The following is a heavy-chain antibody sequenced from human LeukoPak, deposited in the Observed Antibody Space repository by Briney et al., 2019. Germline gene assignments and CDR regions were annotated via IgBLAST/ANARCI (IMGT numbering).Heavy chain of an antibody. Sequence: SETLSLTCTVSGASISSFYWSWIRQPPGKGLEWIGYVYESGSIKYNPSLRCRVTISVDTSKNQFSLNLSPVTAADTAVYYCTRHGPRRCSGGSCSKGYFDYWGQGTLVTVSS. CDR3: TRHGPRRCSGGSCSKGYFDY. J-gene: IGHJ4*02. V-gene: IGHV4-59*08. D-gene: IGHD2-15*01. CDR2: VYESGSI. CDR1: GASISSFY.